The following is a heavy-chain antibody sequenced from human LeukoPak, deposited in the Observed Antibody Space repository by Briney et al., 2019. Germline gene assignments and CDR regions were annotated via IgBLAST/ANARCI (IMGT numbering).Heavy chain of an antibody. J-gene: IGHJ4*02. CDR3: AIWGADHGCLY. V-gene: IGHV3-23*01. CDR1: GFTFSSYA. Sequence: PGGSLRLSCAASGFTFSSYAMSWVRQAPGKGLEWVSIISDSGGSTFYVDPVKGRFTISRDNSRNTLFLQMNSLRAEDTALYYCAIWGADHGCLYWGQGTLVTVSS. CDR2: ISDSGGST. D-gene: IGHD3-16*01.